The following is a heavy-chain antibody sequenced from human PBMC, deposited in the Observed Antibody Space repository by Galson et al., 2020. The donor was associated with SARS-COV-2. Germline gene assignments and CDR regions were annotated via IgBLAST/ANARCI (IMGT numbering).Heavy chain of an antibody. CDR3: ARDRQLERLRSYGMDV. J-gene: IGHJ6*02. Sequence: SETLSLTCTVSGGSISSYYWSWIRQPPGKGLEWIGYIYYSGSTNYNPSLKSRVTISVDTSKNQFSLKLSSVTAADTAVYYCARDRQLERLRSYGMDVWGQGTTVTVSS. CDR2: IYYSGST. D-gene: IGHD1-1*01. V-gene: IGHV4-59*01. CDR1: GGSISSYY.